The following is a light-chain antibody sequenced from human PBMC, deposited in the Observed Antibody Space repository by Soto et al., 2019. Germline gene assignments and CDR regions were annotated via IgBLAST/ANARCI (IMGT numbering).Light chain of an antibody. CDR2: EVS. Sequence: QSVLTQPPSASGSPGQSVTISCTGTSSDVGDYNYVSWYQQHPGKAPKLIIYEVSKRPSGVPDRFSASKSGNTASLTVSGLQAEDEADYFCSSYAGSNSVVFGGGTKLTVL. CDR3: SSYAGSNSVV. V-gene: IGLV2-8*01. CDR1: SSDVGDYNY. J-gene: IGLJ2*01.